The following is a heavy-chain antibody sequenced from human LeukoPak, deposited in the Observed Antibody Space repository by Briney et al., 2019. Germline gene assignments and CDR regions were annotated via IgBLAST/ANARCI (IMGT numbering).Heavy chain of an antibody. V-gene: IGHV3-48*04. D-gene: IGHD6-13*01. CDR1: GFTFSSYS. CDR2: ISSSSSTI. CDR3: ARGEAGTDKFPSDY. Sequence: PGGSLRLSCAASGFTFSSYSMNWVRQAPGKGLEWVSYISSSSSTIYYADSVKGRFTISRDNAKNSLYLQMNSLRAEDTAVYYCARGEAGTDKFPSDYWGQGTLVTVSS. J-gene: IGHJ4*02.